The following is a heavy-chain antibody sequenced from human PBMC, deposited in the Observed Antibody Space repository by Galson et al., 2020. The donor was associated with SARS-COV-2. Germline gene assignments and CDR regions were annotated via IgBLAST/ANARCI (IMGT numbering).Heavy chain of an antibody. Sequence: GKSLKISCAASGITFSSYWMSWVRQAPGKGLEWVANLKQDGSEKYYVDSVKGRFTIPRDNAKNSLYLQMNSLRAEDTAVYYCARLSGSYWFFDYWGQGTLVTVSS. CDR1: GITFSSYW. V-gene: IGHV3-7*01. CDR3: ARLSGSYWFFDY. D-gene: IGHD1-26*01. J-gene: IGHJ4*02. CDR2: LKQDGSEK.